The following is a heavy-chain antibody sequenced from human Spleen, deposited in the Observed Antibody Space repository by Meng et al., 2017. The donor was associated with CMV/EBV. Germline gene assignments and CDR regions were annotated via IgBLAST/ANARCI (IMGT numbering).Heavy chain of an antibody. Sequence: QGHLVQSGAEVKKPGASVKVSCKATGYTFTSYYMHWVRQAPGQGLEWMGWINPDSGGTNYAQKFLDRVTMTRDTSINTAYMELSRLRSDDTAVYYCARDQGLWGSSDYWGQGTLVTVSS. CDR1: GYTFTSYY. CDR2: INPDSGGT. D-gene: IGHD3-16*01. J-gene: IGHJ4*02. CDR3: ARDQGLWGSSDY. V-gene: IGHV1-2*02.